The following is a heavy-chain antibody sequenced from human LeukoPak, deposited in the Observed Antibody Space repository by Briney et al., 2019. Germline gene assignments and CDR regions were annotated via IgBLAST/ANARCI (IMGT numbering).Heavy chain of an antibody. Sequence: GESLKISCKGSGYRFTSYWIGWGRQMPGKGLGWMGIIYPGDSDTRYSPSFQGQVTISGDKSISTAYLQWSSLKASDTAMYYCARHEGPRYCSGGSCFEFDYWGQGTLVTVSS. CDR1: GYRFTSYW. V-gene: IGHV5-51*01. J-gene: IGHJ4*02. CDR3: ARHEGPRYCSGGSCFEFDY. CDR2: IYPGDSDT. D-gene: IGHD2-15*01.